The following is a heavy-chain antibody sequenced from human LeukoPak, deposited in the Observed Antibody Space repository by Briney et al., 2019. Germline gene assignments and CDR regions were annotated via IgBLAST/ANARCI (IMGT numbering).Heavy chain of an antibody. Sequence: SETLSLTCTVSGGSLSSYFWSWIRQPPGKGLELIGNIYSTGGTSYNPSLKSRVTISVDTSKKQFSLRVSSVTAADTAVYYCARDGGGTSRPFDYWGQGTPVTVSS. CDR1: GGSLSSYF. D-gene: IGHD2-2*01. V-gene: IGHV4-59*01. CDR2: IYSTGGT. J-gene: IGHJ4*02. CDR3: ARDGGGTSRPFDY.